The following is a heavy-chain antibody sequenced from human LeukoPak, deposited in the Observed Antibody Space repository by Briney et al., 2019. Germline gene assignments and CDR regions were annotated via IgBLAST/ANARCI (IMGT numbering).Heavy chain of an antibody. Sequence: PSETLSLTCTVSGGSISSSSYYWGWIRQPPGKGLEWIGSIYYSGSTYYNPSLKSRVTISVDTSKNQFSLKLSSVTSADTAVYYCARRHRFLEGLDWFDPWGQGTLVTVSS. CDR3: ARRHRFLEGLDWFDP. CDR1: GGSISSSSYY. D-gene: IGHD3-3*01. CDR2: IYYSGST. V-gene: IGHV4-39*01. J-gene: IGHJ5*02.